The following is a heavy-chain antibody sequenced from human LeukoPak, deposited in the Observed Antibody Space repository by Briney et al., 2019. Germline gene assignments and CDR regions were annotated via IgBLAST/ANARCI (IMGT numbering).Heavy chain of an antibody. Sequence: GGSLRLSCAASGFTFSSYWMHWVRQVPGKGLVWVSRINSDGSSTSYADSVKGRFTISRDNAKNTLYLQMNSLRAEDTAVYYCARFIARQWREPGVADYWGQGTLVTVSS. CDR2: INSDGSST. CDR1: GFTFSSYW. CDR3: ARFIARQWREPGVADY. J-gene: IGHJ4*02. D-gene: IGHD6-19*01. V-gene: IGHV3-74*01.